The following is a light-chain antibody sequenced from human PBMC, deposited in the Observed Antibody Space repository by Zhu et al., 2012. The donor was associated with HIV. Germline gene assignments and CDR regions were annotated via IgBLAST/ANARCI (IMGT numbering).Light chain of an antibody. Sequence: EIVLTQSPGTLSLSPGERATLSCRASQSVNSNYLAWYQQKPGQAPRLLIYGASRRATGIPDRFSGSGSGIDFTLTISRLEPEDFAVFYCQQYGRSPRTFGQGTKLEIK. CDR2: GAS. V-gene: IGKV3-20*01. CDR3: QQYGRSPRT. CDR1: QSVNSNY. J-gene: IGKJ2*01.